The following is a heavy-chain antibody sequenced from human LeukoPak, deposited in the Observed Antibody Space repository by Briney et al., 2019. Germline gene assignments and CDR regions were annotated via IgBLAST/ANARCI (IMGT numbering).Heavy chain of an antibody. CDR1: GGTFSSYT. D-gene: IGHD2-2*01. CDR2: IIPILGIA. J-gene: IGHJ6*03. CDR3: ARDPGSKARGSTSILYYYYYYMDV. Sequence: ASVKVSCKASGGTFSSYTISWVRQAPGQGLEWMGRIIPILGIANYAQKFQGRVTITADKSTSTAYMELSSLRSEDTAVYNCARDPGSKARGSTSILYYYYYYMDVWGKGTTVTVSS. V-gene: IGHV1-69*04.